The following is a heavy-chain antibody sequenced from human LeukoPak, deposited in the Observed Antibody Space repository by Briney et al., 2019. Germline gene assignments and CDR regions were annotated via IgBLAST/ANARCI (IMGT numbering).Heavy chain of an antibody. CDR2: ISGSGGST. D-gene: IGHD6-19*01. V-gene: IGHV3-23*01. Sequence: PGGSLRLSCAASGFTFSSYAMSWVRQAPGKGLEWVSAISGSGGSTYYADSVKGRFTISRDNSKNTLYLQMSSLRAEDTAVYYCAKDPPGGIAVAGPPIDYWGQGTLVTVSS. CDR1: GFTFSSYA. J-gene: IGHJ4*02. CDR3: AKDPPGGIAVAGPPIDY.